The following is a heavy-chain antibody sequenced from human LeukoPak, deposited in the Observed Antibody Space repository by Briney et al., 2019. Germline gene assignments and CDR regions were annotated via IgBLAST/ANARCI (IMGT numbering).Heavy chain of an antibody. CDR1: GFTFGDYG. Sequence: PGGSLRLSCITSGFTFGDYGLSWVRQAPGKGLEWVSYISSSGSTIYYADSVKGRFTVSRDNAKNSLYLQMNSLRAEDTAVYYCARDPTYTAAAGDEGYWGQGTLVTVSS. V-gene: IGHV3-11*01. CDR3: ARDPTYTAAAGDEGY. J-gene: IGHJ4*02. CDR2: ISSSGSTI. D-gene: IGHD6-13*01.